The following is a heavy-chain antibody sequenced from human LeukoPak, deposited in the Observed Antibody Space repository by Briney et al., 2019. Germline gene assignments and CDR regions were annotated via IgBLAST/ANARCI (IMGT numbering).Heavy chain of an antibody. D-gene: IGHD2/OR15-2a*01. CDR2: IYSGGST. J-gene: IGHJ6*02. Sequence: QSGGSLRLSCAASGFTVSSNSMSWVRQAPGKGLEWVSIIYSGGSTYNADSVKGRFTISRDNGRNTLYLQMYSLRAEDTAVYYCASYLTSIPSGMDVWGQGTTVTVSS. CDR1: GFTVSSNS. CDR3: ASYLTSIPSGMDV. V-gene: IGHV3-66*01.